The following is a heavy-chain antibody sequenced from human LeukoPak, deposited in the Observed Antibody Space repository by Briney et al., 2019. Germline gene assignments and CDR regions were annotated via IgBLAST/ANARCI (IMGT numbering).Heavy chain of an antibody. CDR3: ARGGEILDY. V-gene: IGHV3-NL1*01. CDR2: IFGADTT. D-gene: IGHD3-16*01. J-gene: IGHJ4*02. Sequence: GGSLRLSCEASGFTFSHYGMHWVRQAPGRGLEWVSVIFGADTTFYADSVKGRFTISRDNLQNTVNLQMNSLRDDDTAVYYCARGGEILDYWGQGTQVTVSS. CDR1: GFTFSHYG.